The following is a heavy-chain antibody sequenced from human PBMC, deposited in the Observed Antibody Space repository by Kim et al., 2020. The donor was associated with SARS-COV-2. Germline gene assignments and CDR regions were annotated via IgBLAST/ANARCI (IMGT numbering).Heavy chain of an antibody. Sequence: SETLSLTCAVYGGSFSGYYWSWIRQPPGKGLEWIGEINHSGSTNYNPSLKSRVTISVDTSKNQFSLKLSSVTAADTAVYYCARGRRYYGWGYWGQGTLVTVSS. CDR1: GGSFSGYY. V-gene: IGHV4-34*01. CDR2: INHSGST. J-gene: IGHJ4*02. CDR3: ARGRRYYGWGY. D-gene: IGHD3-10*01.